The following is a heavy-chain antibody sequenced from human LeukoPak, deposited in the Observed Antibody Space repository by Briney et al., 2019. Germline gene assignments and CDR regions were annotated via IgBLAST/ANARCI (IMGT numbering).Heavy chain of an antibody. CDR1: GGSFSGYY. CDR3: ARAGGYDSSGYYPLPDY. D-gene: IGHD3-22*01. CDR2: IYHSGST. J-gene: IGHJ4*02. Sequence: PSETLSLTCAVYGGSFSGYYWSWIRQPPGKGLEWIGSIYHSGSTYYNPSPKSRVTISVDTSKNQFSLKLSSVTAADTAVYYCARAGGYDSSGYYPLPDYWGQGTLVTVSS. V-gene: IGHV4-34*01.